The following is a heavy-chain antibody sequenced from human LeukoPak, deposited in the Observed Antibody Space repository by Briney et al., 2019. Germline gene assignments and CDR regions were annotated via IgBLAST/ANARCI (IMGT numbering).Heavy chain of an antibody. D-gene: IGHD3-3*01. J-gene: IGHJ4*02. CDR1: GFTFSSYA. CDR2: ISGSGGST. Sequence: GGSLRLSCAASGFTFSSYAMSRVRQAPGKGLEWVSAISGSGGSTYYADSVKGRFTISRDNSKNTLYLQMNSLRAEDTAVYYCAKSRFLEWLFDYWGQGTLVTVSS. V-gene: IGHV3-23*01. CDR3: AKSRFLEWLFDY.